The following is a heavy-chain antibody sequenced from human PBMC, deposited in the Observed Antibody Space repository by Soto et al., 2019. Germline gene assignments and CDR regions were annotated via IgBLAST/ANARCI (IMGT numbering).Heavy chain of an antibody. CDR3: SRYRDWSFDL. D-gene: IGHD3-10*01. CDR2: ISSSSSFI. V-gene: IGHV3-21*01. Sequence: EVQLVESGGGLVKPGGSLRLSCAASGFTFSSFSMNWVRQAPGKGLEWVSSISSSSSFIYQADSVKGRFTISRDNAKDSLYLQMNSLSAEETAVYYCSRYRDWSFDLWGRGSLVTVSS. J-gene: IGHJ2*01. CDR1: GFTFSSFS.